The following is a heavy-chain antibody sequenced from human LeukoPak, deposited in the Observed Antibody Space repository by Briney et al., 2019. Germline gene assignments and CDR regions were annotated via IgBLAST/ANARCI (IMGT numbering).Heavy chain of an antibody. V-gene: IGHV3-23*01. CDR3: TKGTTGSDS. J-gene: IGHJ4*02. CDR2: ISSSGGST. CDR1: GFTFTIYA. Sequence: GGSLRLSCAASGFTFTIYAMSWVRQAPGKGLEWVSGISSSGGSTYYAVSEKGRVNISRDNSKNAVCLQMNSLRAEHTAVYYCTKGTTGSDSWGEGTLVSVSS. D-gene: IGHD7-27*01.